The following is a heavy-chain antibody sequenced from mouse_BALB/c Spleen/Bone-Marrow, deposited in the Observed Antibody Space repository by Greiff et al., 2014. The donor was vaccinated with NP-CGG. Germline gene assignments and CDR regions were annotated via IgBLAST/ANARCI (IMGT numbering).Heavy chain of an antibody. CDR3: NAEHGNYHYFDY. CDR2: IDPGNGDT. Sequence: DVQLVESGAELVRSGASVKLSCTASGFNIKDYYMHWVKQRPEQGLEWIGWIDPGNGDTEYAPKFQGKATMTADTSSNTAYLQLSSLTSEDTAVYYCNAEHGNYHYFDYGGQGTTLTVSS. J-gene: IGHJ2*01. D-gene: IGHD6-1*01. V-gene: IGHV14-4*02. CDR1: GFNIKDYY.